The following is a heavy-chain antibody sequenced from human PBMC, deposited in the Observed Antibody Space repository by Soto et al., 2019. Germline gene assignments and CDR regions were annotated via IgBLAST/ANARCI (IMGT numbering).Heavy chain of an antibody. CDR1: GGSISSGGYY. V-gene: IGHV4-31*03. D-gene: IGHD4-17*01. Sequence: QVQLQESGPGLVKPSQTLSLTCTVSGGSISSGGYYWSWIRQHPGKGLEWIGYIYYSGSTYYNPSLESRVNISVDTSKNQFSLKLSSVTAAATAVYYCARGGDYGDYVSWFDPWGQGTLVTVSS. J-gene: IGHJ5*02. CDR2: IYYSGST. CDR3: ARGGDYGDYVSWFDP.